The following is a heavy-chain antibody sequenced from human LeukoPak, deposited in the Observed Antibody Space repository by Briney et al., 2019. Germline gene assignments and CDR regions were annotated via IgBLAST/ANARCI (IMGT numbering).Heavy chain of an antibody. CDR2: IRGSDGST. V-gene: IGHV3-23*01. J-gene: IGHJ4*02. Sequence: GGSLRLSCAASGFPFSTYAMSWVRQAPGKGLEWVPSIRGSDGSTYYADSVKGRFAISRDNSKNTLYLQMNSPRAEGTAVYYCAKDVYGDYGGLDYWGQGTLVTVSS. D-gene: IGHD4-17*01. CDR3: AKDVYGDYGGLDY. CDR1: GFPFSTYA.